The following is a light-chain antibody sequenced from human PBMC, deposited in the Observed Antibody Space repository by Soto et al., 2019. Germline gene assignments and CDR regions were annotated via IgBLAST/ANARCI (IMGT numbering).Light chain of an antibody. J-gene: IGKJ1*01. CDR1: QTISSNY. Sequence: DIVLTQSPGTLSVSPGERATLSCRVSQTISSNYLAWYQQKPGQPPSLLIYGTSSRATGIPDRFSGSGSGTDFTLTISRLEPEDSAIYYCQQYGSWTFGQGTKVEIK. V-gene: IGKV3-20*01. CDR3: QQYGSWT. CDR2: GTS.